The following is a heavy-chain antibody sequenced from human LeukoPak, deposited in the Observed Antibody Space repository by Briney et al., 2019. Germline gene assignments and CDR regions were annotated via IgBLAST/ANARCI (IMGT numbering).Heavy chain of an antibody. D-gene: IGHD2-8*01. Sequence: ASVKVSCKASGFTFPRYYFHWVRQAPGQGLEWMGMINPSGDGTKYAQKFQGRVTMTRGMSTTTVYMELSSLRSDDTAVYYCAGSLGYCTSNVCYLKYWGQGTLVTVSS. CDR3: AGSLGYCTSNVCYLKY. CDR1: GFTFPRYY. CDR2: INPSGDGT. V-gene: IGHV1-46*01. J-gene: IGHJ4*02.